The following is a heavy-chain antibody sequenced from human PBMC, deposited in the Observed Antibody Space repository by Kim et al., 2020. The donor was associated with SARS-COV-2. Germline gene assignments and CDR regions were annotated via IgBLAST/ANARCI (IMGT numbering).Heavy chain of an antibody. CDR2: IYHTGNT. CDR3: ARFEWELAHYYSYGMDV. V-gene: IGHV4-30-4*01. CDR1: GGSISSGDYY. Sequence: SETLSLTCSVSGGSISSGDYYWTWIRQPPGKGLEWIGNIYHTGNTYYNPSLKSRVAISVDTSKNHFSLRLSAVTAADTAVYYCARFEWELAHYYSYGMDVGGQGTTVTVSS. J-gene: IGHJ6*02. D-gene: IGHD1-26*01.